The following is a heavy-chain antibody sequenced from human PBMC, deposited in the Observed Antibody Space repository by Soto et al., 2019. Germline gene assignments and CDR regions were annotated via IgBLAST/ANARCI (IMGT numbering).Heavy chain of an antibody. V-gene: IGHV3-23*01. Sequence: GGSLRLSCAVSRFNISNHAMTWVRQAPGEGLEWVAVISGGGQSTHYVDSVKGRFTISRDNSKNMVFLHMNSLRIEDTALYFCAKVGVDKDGDYFWGPGTVLTVYS. D-gene: IGHD3-3*01. J-gene: IGHJ4*02. CDR3: AKVGVDKDGDYF. CDR1: RFNISNHA. CDR2: ISGGGQST.